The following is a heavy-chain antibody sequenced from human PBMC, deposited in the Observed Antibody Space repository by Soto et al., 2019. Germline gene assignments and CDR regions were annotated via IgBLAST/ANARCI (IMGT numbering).Heavy chain of an antibody. CDR1: GFTFSSYS. Sequence: EVQLVESGGGLVKPGGSLRLSCAASGFTFSSYSMNWVRQAPGKGLEWVSSISSSSSYICYADSVKGRFTISRDNAKNSLYLQMNSLRAEDTAVYYCARDRGGLYSSRWYDLSDYWGQGTLVTVSS. D-gene: IGHD6-13*01. V-gene: IGHV3-21*01. CDR3: ARDRGGLYSSRWYDLSDY. CDR2: ISSSSSYI. J-gene: IGHJ4*02.